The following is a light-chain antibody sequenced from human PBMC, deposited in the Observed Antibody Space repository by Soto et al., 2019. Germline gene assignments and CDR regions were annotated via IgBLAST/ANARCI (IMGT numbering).Light chain of an antibody. J-gene: IGKJ1*01. CDR3: QQYGSSPWT. CDR2: GAS. V-gene: IGKV3-20*01. CDR1: QSVSSSY. Sequence: EIVLTQSPGTLSLSQGEGATLSCRASQSVSSSYFAWYQQKPGQAPRLLIYGASSRATGITDRFSGSGSGTDFTLTISRLEPEDFAVYYFQQYGSSPWTFGQGTKVETK.